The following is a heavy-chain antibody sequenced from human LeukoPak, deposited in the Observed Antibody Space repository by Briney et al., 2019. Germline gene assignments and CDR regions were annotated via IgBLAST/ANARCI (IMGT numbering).Heavy chain of an antibody. CDR1: GGSIRRSSYY. J-gene: IGHJ4*02. CDR3: ARDYDYYDSSGDY. V-gene: IGHV4-39*02. Sequence: PSETLSLTCTVSGGSIRRSSYYWGWIRQPPGKGLEWIGSIYETGSTYYNPSLKSRATLSVDTSKNQFSLKLSSVTAADTAVYYCARDYDYYDSSGDYWGQGTLVTVSS. CDR2: IYETGST. D-gene: IGHD3-22*01.